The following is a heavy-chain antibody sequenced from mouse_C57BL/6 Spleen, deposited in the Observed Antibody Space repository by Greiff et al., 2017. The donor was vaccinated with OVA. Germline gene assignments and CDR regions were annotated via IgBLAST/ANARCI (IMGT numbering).Heavy chain of an antibody. D-gene: IGHD2-1*01. V-gene: IGHV1-64*01. CDR1: GYTFTSYW. J-gene: IGHJ4*01. Sequence: VQLQQPGAELVRPGSSVKLSCKASGYTFTSYWMHWVKQRPGQGLEWIGMIHPNSGSTNYNEKFKSKATLTVDKSSSTAYMQLSSLTSEDSAVYYCARGNYGSAMDYWGQGTSVTVSS. CDR3: ARGNYGSAMDY. CDR2: IHPNSGST.